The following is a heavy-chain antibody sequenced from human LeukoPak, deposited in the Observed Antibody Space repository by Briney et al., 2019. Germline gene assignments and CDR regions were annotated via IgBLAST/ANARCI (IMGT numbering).Heavy chain of an antibody. CDR3: ARDGQGEWLLKGWFDP. D-gene: IGHD5-24*01. CDR1: GGSISSSN. CDR2: ISSSGDYM. Sequence: PSETLSLTCAVSGGSISSSNWWSWVRQPPGKGLEWVSSISSSGDYMYYADSVKGRFTISRDDAKNSIFLQMNSLRAEDTAVYYCARDGQGEWLLKGWFDPWGQGTLVTVSS. J-gene: IGHJ5*02. V-gene: IGHV3-21*01.